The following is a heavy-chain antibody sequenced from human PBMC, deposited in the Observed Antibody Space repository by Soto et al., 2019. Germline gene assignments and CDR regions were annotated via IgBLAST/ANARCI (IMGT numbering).Heavy chain of an antibody. CDR2: ITSDGGVT. CDR1: GFTFSDYS. V-gene: IGHV3-48*02. Sequence: EVQLVESGGGLVHPGGSLRLSCAASGFTFSDYSMNWVRQAPGKGLEWVSYITSDGGVTYYADSVKSRFSVSRDNDKKSLFLQMNSLRDEDTAVYYCARLPKGSTVTSWGQGTLVTVSS. CDR3: ARLPKGSTVTS. J-gene: IGHJ4*02. D-gene: IGHD4-17*01.